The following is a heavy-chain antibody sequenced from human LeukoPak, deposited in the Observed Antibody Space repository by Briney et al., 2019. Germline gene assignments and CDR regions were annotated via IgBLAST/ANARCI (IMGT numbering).Heavy chain of an antibody. CDR2: ISYDGTNK. Sequence: PGGSLRLSCAASGFTFSSYAMHWVRQAPAKGLEGVAVISYDGTNKYYADSVKGRFTISRDNSKSTLYLPMNSLRAEDTAVYSCAREYCSGGSCYGMDVWGKGTTVTVSS. V-gene: IGHV3-30*04. D-gene: IGHD2-15*01. CDR3: AREYCSGGSCYGMDV. CDR1: GFTFSSYA. J-gene: IGHJ6*04.